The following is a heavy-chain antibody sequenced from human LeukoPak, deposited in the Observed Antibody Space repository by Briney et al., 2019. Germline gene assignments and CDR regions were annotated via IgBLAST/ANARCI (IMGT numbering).Heavy chain of an antibody. Sequence: GGSLTVSCAASGFTFSNYKMNWVRQAPGKGLEWVSYISSSGSIIYYSEAVKGRFTISRDNAKNSLYLQMNSLRAEDTAVYYCARDFGYFWGQGALVTHSS. CDR3: ARDFGYF. CDR1: GFTFSNYK. J-gene: IGHJ1*01. D-gene: IGHD3-10*01. V-gene: IGHV3-48*03. CDR2: ISSSGSII.